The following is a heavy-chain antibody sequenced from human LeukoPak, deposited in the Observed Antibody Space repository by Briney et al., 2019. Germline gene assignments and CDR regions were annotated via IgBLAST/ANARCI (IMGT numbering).Heavy chain of an antibody. Sequence: PGGSLRLSCAVSGFTFSNYAISWVRQAPGKGLEWVSSISGSGDTTYYADPVKGRFTISRDNSKNTLYLQMNSLRAEDTAVYYCARDGGAMIVVVMFDYWGQGTLVTVSS. CDR1: GFTFSNYA. CDR2: ISGSGDTT. V-gene: IGHV3-23*01. J-gene: IGHJ4*02. CDR3: ARDGGAMIVVVMFDY. D-gene: IGHD3-22*01.